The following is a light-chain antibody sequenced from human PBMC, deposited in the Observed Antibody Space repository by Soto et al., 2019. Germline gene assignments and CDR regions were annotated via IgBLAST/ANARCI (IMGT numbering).Light chain of an antibody. CDR1: SSDVGSQNF. Sequence: QSALTQPASVSGSPGQSITISCTGTSSDVGSQNFVSWHQQRPGKAPKFIIYGVTNRPSGVSNRFSGSKSGNTASLTISGLQADDEADYYCSSYSTSYTWVFCGGTKLTVL. CDR3: SSYSTSYTWV. V-gene: IGLV2-14*01. J-gene: IGLJ3*02. CDR2: GVT.